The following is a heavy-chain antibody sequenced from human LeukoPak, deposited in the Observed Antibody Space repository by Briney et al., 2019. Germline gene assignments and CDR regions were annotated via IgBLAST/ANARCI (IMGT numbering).Heavy chain of an antibody. CDR1: ESTFRNYS. D-gene: IGHD2-2*02. V-gene: IGHV3-21*01. CDR2: ISSGGNYM. CDR3: ARSPALYYYFYTDV. Sequence: GGSLRLSCAASESTFRNYSMNWVRQAPGKGLEWVSSISSGGNYMFYVNSVKGRFTISRDSLKNSLFLQMNTLRAEDTAVYYCARSPALYYYFYTDVWGKGTTVTVSS. J-gene: IGHJ6*03.